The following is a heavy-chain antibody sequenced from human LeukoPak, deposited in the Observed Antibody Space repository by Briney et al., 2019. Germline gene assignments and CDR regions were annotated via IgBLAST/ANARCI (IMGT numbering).Heavy chain of an antibody. CDR3: ATWGGSYQDYYYYMDV. CDR2: FDPEDGET. V-gene: IGHV1-24*01. CDR1: GYTLTELS. Sequence: GASVKVSCKVSGYTLTELSMHWVRQAPGKGLEWMGGFDPEDGETIYAQKFQGRVTMTEDTSTDTAYMELSGLRSEDTAVYYCATWGGSYQDYYYYMDVWGKGTTVTVSS. J-gene: IGHJ6*03. D-gene: IGHD1-26*01.